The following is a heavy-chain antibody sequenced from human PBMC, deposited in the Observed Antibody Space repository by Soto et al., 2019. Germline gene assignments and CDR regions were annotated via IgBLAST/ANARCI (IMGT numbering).Heavy chain of an antibody. CDR2: INHSGST. CDR3: AREGYCSGGSCYSRTLDY. CDR1: GGSFSGYY. Sequence: SETLSLTCAVYGGSFSGYYWSWIRQPPGKGLEWNGEINHSGSTNYNPSLKSRVTISVDTSKNQFSLKLSSVTAADTAVYYCAREGYCSGGSCYSRTLDYWGQGTLVTVSS. J-gene: IGHJ4*02. V-gene: IGHV4-34*01. D-gene: IGHD2-15*01.